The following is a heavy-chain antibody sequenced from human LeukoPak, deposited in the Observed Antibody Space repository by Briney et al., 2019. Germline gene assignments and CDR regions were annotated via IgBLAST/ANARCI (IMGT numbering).Heavy chain of an antibody. CDR1: GFSLTTSGVG. Sequence: SGPTLVKPTQTLTLTCTFSGFSLTTSGVGVGWIRQPPGKALEWLALIYWDDDKRYSPSLKSRLTITKDTSKNQVVLTMTNMDPVDTATYYCAGLAGGATKVHPVRGYFDYWGQGTLVTVSS. D-gene: IGHD1-26*01. CDR2: IYWDDDK. V-gene: IGHV2-5*02. CDR3: AGLAGGATKVHPVRGYFDY. J-gene: IGHJ4*02.